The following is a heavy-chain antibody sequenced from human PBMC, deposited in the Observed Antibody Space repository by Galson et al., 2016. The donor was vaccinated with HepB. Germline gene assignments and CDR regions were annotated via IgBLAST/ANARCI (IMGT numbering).Heavy chain of an antibody. D-gene: IGHD2-15*01. CDR3: ARGYSGHCSGGSCNGYFDL. J-gene: IGHJ2*01. Sequence: QSGAEVKKPGESLKISCAGSGYSFTNYWIGWVRQMPGKGLKWMGIIYPGDSDTRYSPSFQGQVTISADKSTSTAYLQWSSLKASDTAMYYCARGYSGHCSGGSCNGYFDLWGRGTLVTVSS. CDR1: GYSFTNYW. V-gene: IGHV5-51*03. CDR2: IYPGDSDT.